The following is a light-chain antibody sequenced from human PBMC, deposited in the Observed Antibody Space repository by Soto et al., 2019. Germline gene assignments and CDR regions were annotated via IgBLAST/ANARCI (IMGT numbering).Light chain of an antibody. CDR3: QQYNSLPYT. J-gene: IGKJ2*01. CDR1: QSISSW. V-gene: IGKV1-5*01. CDR2: DAS. Sequence: DIQMTQSPSTLSASVGDRVTITCRASQSISSWLAWYQQKPGKAPKLLIYDASSLESRVPSRFSGSGSGTEFTLTISGLRPDDFATYYCQQYNSLPYTFGQGTRLEIE.